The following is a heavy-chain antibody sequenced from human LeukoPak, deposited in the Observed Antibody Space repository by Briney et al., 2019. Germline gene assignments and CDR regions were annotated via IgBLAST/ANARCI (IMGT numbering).Heavy chain of an antibody. CDR1: GFTFSSYA. J-gene: IGHJ1*01. D-gene: IGHD6-13*01. CDR2: ISGSGSST. CDR3: AKTASIAAAGTRYFQH. V-gene: IGHV3-23*01. Sequence: GGSLRLSCAASGFTFSSYAMSWVRQAPGKGLEWVSAISGSGSSTYYADSVKGRFTISRDNSKNTLYLQMNSLRAEDTAVYYCAKTASIAAAGTRYFQHWGQGTLVTVSS.